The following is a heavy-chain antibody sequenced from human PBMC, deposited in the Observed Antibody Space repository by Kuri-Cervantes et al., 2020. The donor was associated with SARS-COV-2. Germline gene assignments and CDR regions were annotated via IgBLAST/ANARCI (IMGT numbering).Heavy chain of an antibody. CDR2: ISGSGGST. CDR3: AGLYSSSWSYDY. V-gene: IGHV3-23*01. CDR1: GFTFSSYA. J-gene: IGHJ4*02. Sequence: GESLKISCVASGFTFSSYAMSWVRQAPGKGLEWVSAISGSGGSTYYAGSVKGRFTVSRDNSKNTLYLQMNSLRAEDTAVYYCAGLYSSSWSYDYWGQGTLVTVSS. D-gene: IGHD6-13*01.